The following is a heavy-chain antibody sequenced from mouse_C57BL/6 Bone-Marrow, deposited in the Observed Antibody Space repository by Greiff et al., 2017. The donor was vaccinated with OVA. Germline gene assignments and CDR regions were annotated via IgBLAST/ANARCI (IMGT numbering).Heavy chain of an antibody. V-gene: IGHV5-17*01. J-gene: IGHJ2*01. Sequence: DVKLVESGGGLVKPGGSLKLSCAASGFTFSDYGMHWVRQAPEQGLEWVAYISSGSSTIDYDDTVKGRFTISRDNANNNLFLQMTSLKSEDTTMYYCARRSDYELGYSVDYWGQGTTLTVSS. CDR2: ISSGSSTI. CDR1: GFTFSDYG. D-gene: IGHD2-4*01. CDR3: ARRSDYELGYSVDY.